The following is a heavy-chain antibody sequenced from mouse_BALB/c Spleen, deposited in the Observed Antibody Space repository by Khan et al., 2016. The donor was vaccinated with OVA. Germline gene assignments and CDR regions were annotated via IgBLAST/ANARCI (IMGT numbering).Heavy chain of an antibody. D-gene: IGHD2-3*01. CDR2: ISYSGST. CDR1: GYSITSDYA. Sequence: VPLPASGPGLVKPSQSLSLTCTVTGYSITSDYAWNWIRQFPGNKLEWMGYISYSGSTNYNPALKSRISITRDTSKNQFFLQLNSVTTEDTATYYCARDGSRYNYAMDYGGQGTSVTVSS. V-gene: IGHV3-2*02. CDR3: ARDGSRYNYAMDY. J-gene: IGHJ4*01.